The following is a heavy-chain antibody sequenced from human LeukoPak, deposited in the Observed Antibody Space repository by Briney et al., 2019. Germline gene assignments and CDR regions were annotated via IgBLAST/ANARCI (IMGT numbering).Heavy chain of an antibody. D-gene: IGHD6-13*01. J-gene: IGHJ5*02. Sequence: SETLSLTCTVSGYSISSGYYWGWIRPPPGKGLEWIGSIYHSGSTYYNPSLKSRVTISVDTSKNQFSLKLSSVTAADTAVYYCARVIAAPGTGGWFDPWGQGTLVTVSS. V-gene: IGHV4-38-2*02. CDR2: IYHSGST. CDR3: ARVIAAPGTGGWFDP. CDR1: GYSISSGYY.